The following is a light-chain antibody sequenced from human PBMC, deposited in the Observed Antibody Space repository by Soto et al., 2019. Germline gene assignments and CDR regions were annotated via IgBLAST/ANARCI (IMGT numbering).Light chain of an antibody. CDR3: QQCNDWPWT. J-gene: IGKJ1*01. CDR2: DAS. V-gene: IGKV3-15*01. Sequence: EIVMTQSPGTLSVSPAERVTLYCRASQSVRNNLAWYQQKPGQGPRLLIYDASTRATGIPARFSGSGSGTEFTLTISSLQSEDFAVYYCQQCNDWPWTFGQGTKVDIK. CDR1: QSVRNN.